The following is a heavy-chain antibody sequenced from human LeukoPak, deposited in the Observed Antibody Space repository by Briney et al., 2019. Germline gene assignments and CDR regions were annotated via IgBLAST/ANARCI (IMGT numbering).Heavy chain of an antibody. V-gene: IGHV3-23*01. CDR3: AKDRDYYYDSSGYPFDY. Sequence: PGGSLRLSCAASGFTFSSYGMSWVRQAPGKGLEWVSAISGSGGSTYYADSVKGRFTISRDNSKNTLYLQMNSLRAEDTAVYYCAKDRDYYYDSSGYPFDYWGQGTLVTVSS. CDR2: ISGSGGST. J-gene: IGHJ4*02. D-gene: IGHD3-22*01. CDR1: GFTFSSYG.